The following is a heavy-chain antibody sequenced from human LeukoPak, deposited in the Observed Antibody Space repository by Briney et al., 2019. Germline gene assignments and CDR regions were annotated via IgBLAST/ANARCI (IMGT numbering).Heavy chain of an antibody. CDR1: GFTFSSYA. CDR3: ASGRGTRVFDY. CDR2: ISYDGSNK. V-gene: IGHV3-30-3*01. D-gene: IGHD3-16*01. Sequence: PGGSLRLSCAASGFTFSSYAMHWVRQAPGKGLEWVAVISYDGSNKYYADSVKGRFTISRDNSKNTLYLQMNSLRAEDTAVYYCASGRGTRVFDYWGQGTLSPSPQ. J-gene: IGHJ4*02.